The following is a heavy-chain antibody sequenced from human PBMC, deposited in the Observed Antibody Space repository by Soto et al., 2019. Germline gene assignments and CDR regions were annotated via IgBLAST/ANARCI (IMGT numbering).Heavy chain of an antibody. CDR3: ARVFSDSSSFFHP. CDR2: IYYSGST. J-gene: IGHJ5*02. Sequence: PSETLSLTFTVSVCSISSVDDYWSLTPQHPGKGLEWIGYIYYSGSTYYNPSLKSRVTISVDTSKNQFSLKLSSVTAADTAVYYCARVFSDSSSFFHPWGQGTLVTVSS. V-gene: IGHV4-31*03. D-gene: IGHD6-13*01. CDR1: VCSISSVDDY.